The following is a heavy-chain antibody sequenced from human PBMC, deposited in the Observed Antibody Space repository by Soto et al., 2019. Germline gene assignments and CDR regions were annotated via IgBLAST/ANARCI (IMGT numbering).Heavy chain of an antibody. CDR1: GYTFANSW. V-gene: IGHV5-51*01. CDR2: IFPGDSDT. Sequence: GESLKISCQGSGYTFANSWLAWVRQMPGKGLEWLGNIFPGDSDTKYSPSFQGRVTLSADTSISTAYLHWSSLKASDTAIYFCVRHLSARGVVRDGPLESWGQGTLVTVSS. J-gene: IGHJ4*02. CDR3: VRHLSARGVVRDGPLES. D-gene: IGHD3-10*01.